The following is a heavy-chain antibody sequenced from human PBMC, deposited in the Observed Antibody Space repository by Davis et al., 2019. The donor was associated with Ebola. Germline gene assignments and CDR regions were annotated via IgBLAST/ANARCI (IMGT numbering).Heavy chain of an antibody. CDR3: PRDTTGEDWHLDL. J-gene: IGHJ2*01. CDR2: IDDNGGTT. D-gene: IGHD1-1*01. Sequence: GESLKISCAASGFTFSTYAMHWVRQAPGKGLEYVSAIDDNGGTTYYANSVRGRFTISRDNSKNTLYLQMGSLRPEDMAVYYCPRDTTGEDWHLDLWGRGTLVTVSS. CDR1: GFTFSTYA. V-gene: IGHV3-64*01.